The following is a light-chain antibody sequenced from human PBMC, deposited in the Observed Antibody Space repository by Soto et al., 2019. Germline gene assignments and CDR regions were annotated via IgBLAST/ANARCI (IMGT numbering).Light chain of an antibody. Sequence: QSALTQPRSVSGSPGQSVTISCTGTSSDVGGYDFVSWYQQHPGKAPKPMIYDVTNRPSGVPDRFSGSKSGNTASLTISGLQAEDEADYYCCSYAGSYTLIFGGRTKVTGL. CDR2: DVT. J-gene: IGLJ2*01. V-gene: IGLV2-11*01. CDR1: SSDVGGYDF. CDR3: CSYAGSYTLI.